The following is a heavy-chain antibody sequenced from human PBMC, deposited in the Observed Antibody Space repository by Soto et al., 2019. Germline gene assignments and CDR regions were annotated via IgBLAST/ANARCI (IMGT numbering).Heavy chain of an antibody. CDR2: INAYNGNT. Sequence: ASVKVSCKASGYTFTSYAMHWVRQAPGQRLEWMGWINAYNGNTKYSQKLQGRVTMTTDTSTSTAYMELRSLRSDDTAVYYCARVAVWVGTPGWFDPWGQGTLVTVSS. CDR1: GYTFTSYA. V-gene: IGHV1-3*01. J-gene: IGHJ5*02. CDR3: ARVAVWVGTPGWFDP. D-gene: IGHD1-1*01.